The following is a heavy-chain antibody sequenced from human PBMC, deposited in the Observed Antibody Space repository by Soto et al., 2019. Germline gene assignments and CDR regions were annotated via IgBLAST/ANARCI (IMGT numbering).Heavy chain of an antibody. Sequence: PLGVLRLSCAASGFTFSSYAMSWVRQAPGKGLEWVSAISGSGGSTYYADSVKGRFTISRDNSKNTLYLQMNSLRAEDTAVYYCAKGAITVFGVTILMDVWGKGTTVTVSS. CDR2: ISGSGGST. J-gene: IGHJ6*04. D-gene: IGHD3-3*01. CDR3: AKGAITVFGVTILMDV. V-gene: IGHV3-23*01. CDR1: GFTFSSYA.